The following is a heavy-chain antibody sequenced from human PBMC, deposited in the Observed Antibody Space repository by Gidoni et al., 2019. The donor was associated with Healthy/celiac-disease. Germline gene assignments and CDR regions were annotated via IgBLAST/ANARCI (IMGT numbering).Heavy chain of an antibody. CDR3: AKDHGGDGGDAFDI. CDR2: ISVSGGST. CDR1: GFTFCSHA. Sequence: EVQLVESGGGLVQPGGSLRLSCAAAGFTFCSHALSWVRQAPGKGLGWVSAISVSGGSTYYADSVKGRFTISRDNSKNTLYLQMNSLRAEDTAVYYCAKDHGGDGGDAFDIWGQGTMVTVSS. D-gene: IGHD3-10*01. V-gene: IGHV3-23*04. J-gene: IGHJ3*02.